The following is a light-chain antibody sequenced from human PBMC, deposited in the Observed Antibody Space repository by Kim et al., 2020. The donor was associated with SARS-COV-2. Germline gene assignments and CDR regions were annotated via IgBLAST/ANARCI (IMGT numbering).Light chain of an antibody. J-gene: IGKJ4*01. V-gene: IGKV1-9*01. CDR3: QHIYDFPLT. CDR1: QGINSF. Sequence: IQLTQSPSSLSASVGDRVTITCRASQGINSFLVWYQQKPGRAPNLLIYGASTLQSGVPSRFSGSGFGTDFTLTISSLQPEDFATYYCQHIYDFPLTFGGGTKVEI. CDR2: GAS.